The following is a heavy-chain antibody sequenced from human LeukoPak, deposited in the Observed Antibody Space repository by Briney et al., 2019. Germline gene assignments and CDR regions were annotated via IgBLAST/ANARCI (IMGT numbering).Heavy chain of an antibody. J-gene: IGHJ4*02. V-gene: IGHV4-59*08. D-gene: IGHD2-15*01. Sequence: PSETLSLTCSVSGGSLNNYYWGWIRQPPGKGLEWIGSMYYSGSANYNPSLKSRVTISTDTSKNQFSLNLRSLTAADTAVYYCARGRVAGLYWGRGSLVTVSS. CDR1: GGSLNNYY. CDR3: ARGRVAGLY. CDR2: MYYSGSA.